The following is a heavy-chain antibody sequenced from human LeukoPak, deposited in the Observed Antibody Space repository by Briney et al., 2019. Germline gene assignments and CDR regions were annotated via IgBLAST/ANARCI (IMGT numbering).Heavy chain of an antibody. D-gene: IGHD2-21*02. Sequence: SETLSLTCTVSGGSISNYYWTWIRQPAQKGPEWIGRIHTSGSPNYNPSLKSRVNMSVDMSKNQVSLKLSSVTAADTAVYYCARVTDPRYNWFDPWGQGTLVTVSS. CDR3: ARVTDPRYNWFDP. J-gene: IGHJ5*02. CDR2: IHTSGSP. CDR1: GGSISNYY. V-gene: IGHV4-4*07.